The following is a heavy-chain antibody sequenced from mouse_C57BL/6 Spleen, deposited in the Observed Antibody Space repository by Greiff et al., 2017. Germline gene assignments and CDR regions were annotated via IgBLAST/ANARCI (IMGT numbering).Heavy chain of an antibody. Sequence: VQLQQPGAELVMPGASVKLSCKASGYTFTSYWMHWVKQRPGQGLEWIGEIDPSDSYTNYNQKFKGKSTLTVDKSSSTAYMQLSSLTSEDSAVYYCARSDGSSYAGYWGQGTTLTVSS. V-gene: IGHV1-69*01. CDR2: IDPSDSYT. J-gene: IGHJ2*01. D-gene: IGHD1-1*01. CDR1: GYTFTSYW. CDR3: ARSDGSSYAGY.